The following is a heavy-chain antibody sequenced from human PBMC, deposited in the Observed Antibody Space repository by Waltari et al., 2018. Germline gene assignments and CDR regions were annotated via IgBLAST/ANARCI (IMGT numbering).Heavy chain of an antibody. CDR1: GYTLPEYY. CDR2: VDPEDGET. Sequence: EVHLVQSGAEVKRPGATVKIYCKASGYTLPEYYLHWVRQAPGKGLEWMGHVDPEDGETEISDKFQGRVAMTADTSTETAYIEVRSLTSDDMAVYYCATKMSDQWLREWGQGTLVTVSS. V-gene: IGHV1-69-2*01. CDR3: ATKMSDQWLRE. J-gene: IGHJ1*01. D-gene: IGHD6-19*01.